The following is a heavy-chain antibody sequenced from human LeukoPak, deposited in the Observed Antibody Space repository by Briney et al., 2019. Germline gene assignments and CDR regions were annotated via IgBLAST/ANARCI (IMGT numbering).Heavy chain of an antibody. CDR3: ARDCTSTTCYVRAFDH. CDR1: GYSFTNYG. CDR2: ISADNGNT. D-gene: IGHD2-2*01. J-gene: IGHJ4*02. V-gene: IGHV1-18*01. Sequence: GASVKVSFKASGYSFTNYGISWVRQAPGQGLEWVAWISADNGNTNYAQKVQGRVTMTTDTSTSTVYMELRSLRYDDTAVCYCARDCTSTTCYVRAFDHWGQGTLVTVSS.